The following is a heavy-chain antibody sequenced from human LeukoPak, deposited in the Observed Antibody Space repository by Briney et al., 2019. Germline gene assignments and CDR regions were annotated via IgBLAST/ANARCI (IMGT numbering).Heavy chain of an antibody. Sequence: SETLSLTCTVSGGSISSYYWSWIRQPPGKGLEWIGYIYYSGSTNYNPSLKSRVTISVDTSKNQFSLRLISVTAADTAVYYCARRGVYYDSSGYLYYFFDYWGQETLVTVSS. CDR2: IYYSGST. D-gene: IGHD3-22*01. J-gene: IGHJ4*02. V-gene: IGHV4-59*08. CDR3: ARRGVYYDSSGYLYYFFDY. CDR1: GGSISSYY.